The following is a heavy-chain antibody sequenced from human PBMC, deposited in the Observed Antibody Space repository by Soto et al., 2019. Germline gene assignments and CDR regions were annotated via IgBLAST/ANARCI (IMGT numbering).Heavy chain of an antibody. CDR3: AHRVLRTVFGLVTTTAIYFDF. J-gene: IGHJ4*02. CDR2: IDWDDDK. D-gene: IGHD3-3*01. CDR1: GFSLTTSGVG. V-gene: IGHV2-5*02. Sequence: QITLNESGPTVVRPTETLTLTCRFSGFSLTTSGVGVGWIRQSPGKAPEWLALIDWDDDKRYSASLKSRLTITKHNSKNQVVLTVSDLDPTDTATYYCAHRVLRTVFGLVTTTAIYFDFWGQGTPVAVSS.